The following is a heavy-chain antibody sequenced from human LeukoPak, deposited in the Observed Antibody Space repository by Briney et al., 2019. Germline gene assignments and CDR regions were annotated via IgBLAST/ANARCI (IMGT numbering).Heavy chain of an antibody. Sequence: PSETLSLTCTVSGVSISSYYWTWIRQPPGKGLEWIGYIYYSGSTNYNPSLKSRVTISVDTSKNQFSLKMNSVTAADTAVYYCARGLATVTTYDYWGQGTPVTVSS. CDR1: GVSISSYY. V-gene: IGHV4-59*01. J-gene: IGHJ4*02. CDR2: IYYSGST. D-gene: IGHD4-17*01. CDR3: ARGLATVTTYDY.